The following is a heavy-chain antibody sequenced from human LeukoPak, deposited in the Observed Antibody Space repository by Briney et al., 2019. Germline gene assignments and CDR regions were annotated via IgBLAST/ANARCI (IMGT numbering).Heavy chain of an antibody. Sequence: SETLSLTCAVYGGSFSGYYWSWIRQPPGKGLEWIGEINHSGSTNYNPSLKSRVTISVDTSKNQFSLKLSSVTAADTAVYYCXREGNVVVPAAISFDYWGQGTLVTVSS. D-gene: IGHD2-2*02. J-gene: IGHJ4*02. CDR1: GGSFSGYY. CDR2: INHSGST. V-gene: IGHV4-34*01. CDR3: XREGNVVVPAAISFDY.